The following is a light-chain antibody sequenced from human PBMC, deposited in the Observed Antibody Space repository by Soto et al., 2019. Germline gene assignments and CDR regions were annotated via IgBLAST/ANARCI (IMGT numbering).Light chain of an antibody. Sequence: QAVVTQEPSLTVSPGGTVTLTCASSTGAVTSGYYPNWFQQKAGQAPRALIYNTSKKHSWTPARFSGSLLGGKAALTLSGVQPEDEAEYYCLLYYGGAQLGVFGGGPKLTVL. J-gene: IGLJ2*01. CDR2: NTS. CDR1: TGAVTSGYY. CDR3: LLYYGGAQLGV. V-gene: IGLV7-43*01.